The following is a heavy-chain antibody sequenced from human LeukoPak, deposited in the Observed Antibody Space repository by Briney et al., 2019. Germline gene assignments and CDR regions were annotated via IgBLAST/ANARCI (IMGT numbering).Heavy chain of an antibody. CDR2: INAGNGNT. D-gene: IGHD3-22*01. CDR3: ATLYYYDSSGYYYRSGCYFDY. Sequence: ASVKVSCKASGYTFTSYAMHWVRQAPGQRLEWMGWINAGNGNTKYSQKFQGRVTMTEDTSTDTAYMELSSLRSEDTAVYYCATLYYYDSSGYYYRSGCYFDYWGQGTLVTVSS. J-gene: IGHJ4*02. V-gene: IGHV1-3*01. CDR1: GYTFTSYA.